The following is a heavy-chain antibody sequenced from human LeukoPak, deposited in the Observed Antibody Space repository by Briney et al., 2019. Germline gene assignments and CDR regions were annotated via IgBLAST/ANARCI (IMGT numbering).Heavy chain of an antibody. V-gene: IGHV1-8*03. CDR3: ARVLEHYYDTAGRYNWFDP. CDR2: MNPNGGDS. D-gene: IGHD3-22*01. Sequence: ASVKVSCKASGYTFSSYDINWVRQATGQGLEWMGWMNPNGGDSGYAQKFQGRVTITRNTSISTAYMELSSLRSEDSAVYYCARVLEHYYDTAGRYNWFDPWGRGTLVTVSS. CDR1: GYTFSSYD. J-gene: IGHJ5*02.